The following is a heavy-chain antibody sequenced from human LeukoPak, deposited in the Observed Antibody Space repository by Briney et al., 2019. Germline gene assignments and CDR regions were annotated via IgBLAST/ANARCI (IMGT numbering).Heavy chain of an antibody. V-gene: IGHV4-59*01. CDR2: IYYSGST. CDR3: ARETKGSGSNLVLYNWFDP. D-gene: IGHD3-10*01. Sequence: PSETLSLTCTVSGGSISSYYWSWIRQPPGKGLEWIGYIYYSGSTNYNPSLKSRVTISVDTSKNQFSLKLSSVTAADTAVYYCARETKGSGSNLVLYNWFDPWGQGTLVTVSS. J-gene: IGHJ5*02. CDR1: GGSISSYY.